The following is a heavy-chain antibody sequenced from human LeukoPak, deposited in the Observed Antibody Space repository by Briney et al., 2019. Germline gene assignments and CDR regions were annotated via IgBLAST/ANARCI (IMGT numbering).Heavy chain of an antibody. CDR1: GFTFSSYG. D-gene: IGHD2-2*01. J-gene: IGHJ3*02. V-gene: IGHV3-33*01. CDR3: ARDPGDIVVVPAENPVAFDI. CDR2: IWYDGSNK. Sequence: GGSLRLSCAASGFTFSSYGMHWVRQAPGKGLEWVAVIWYDGSNKYYADSVKGRFTISRDNSKNTLYLQMNSLRAEDTAVYYCARDPGDIVVVPAENPVAFDIWGQGTMVTVSS.